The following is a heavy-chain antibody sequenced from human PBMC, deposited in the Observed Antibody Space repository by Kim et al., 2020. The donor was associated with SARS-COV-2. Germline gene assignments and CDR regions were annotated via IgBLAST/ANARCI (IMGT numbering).Heavy chain of an antibody. CDR3: ARGGTSFDY. CDR2: GST. J-gene: IGHJ4*02. V-gene: IGHV4-34*01. Sequence: GSTNSTPSLKARLTIPVDASKNQFTLTLSAVTAADTAVYCCARGGTSFDYWGQGTLVTVSS.